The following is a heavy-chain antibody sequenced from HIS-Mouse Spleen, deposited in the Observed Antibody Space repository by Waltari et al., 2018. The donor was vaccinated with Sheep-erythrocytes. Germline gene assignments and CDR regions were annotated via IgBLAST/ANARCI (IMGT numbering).Heavy chain of an antibody. CDR3: ARVSVAARFDY. CDR2: IYYSVST. V-gene: IGHV4-39*07. D-gene: IGHD6-6*01. J-gene: IGHJ4*02. Sequence: QLQLQESGPGLVKPSETLSLTCTVSGGSISSSSYYWGWIRQPPGKGLEWIGSIYYSVSTYYNPSLKSRVTISVDTSKNQFSLKLSSVTAADTAVYYCARVSVAARFDYWGQGTLVTVSS. CDR1: GGSISSSSYY.